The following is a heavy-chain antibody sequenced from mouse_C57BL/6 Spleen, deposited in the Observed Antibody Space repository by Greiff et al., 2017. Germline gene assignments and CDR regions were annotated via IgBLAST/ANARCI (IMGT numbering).Heavy chain of an antibody. D-gene: IGHD1-1*01. CDR1: GYTFTSYW. CDR2: IHPNSGST. V-gene: IGHV1-64*01. Sequence: QVQLQQPGAELVKPGASVKLSCKASGYTFTSYWMHWVKQRPGQGLEWIGMIHPNSGSTNYNEKFKSKATLTVDKSSSTAYMQLSSLTSEDSAVYYCAPYYYGSSPWFAYWGQGTLVTVSA. J-gene: IGHJ3*01. CDR3: APYYYGSSPWFAY.